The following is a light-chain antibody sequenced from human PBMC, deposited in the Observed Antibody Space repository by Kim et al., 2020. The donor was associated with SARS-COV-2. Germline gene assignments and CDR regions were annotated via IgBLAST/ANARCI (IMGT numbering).Light chain of an antibody. CDR2: VGTGGIVG. V-gene: IGLV9-49*01. J-gene: IGLJ3*02. CDR1: SGYSNSK. Sequence: QPVLTQPPSASASLGASVTLTCTLSSGYSNSKVDWYQQRPGKGPRFVMRVGTGGIVGSKGDGIPDRFSVLGSGLNRYLTIKNIQEEAEGDYHCGADHGSGSNFVWVFGGGTQLAVL. CDR3: GADHGSGSNFVWV.